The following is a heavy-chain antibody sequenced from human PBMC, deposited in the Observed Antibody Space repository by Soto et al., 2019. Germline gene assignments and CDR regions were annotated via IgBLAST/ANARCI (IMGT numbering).Heavy chain of an antibody. J-gene: IGHJ6*02. D-gene: IGHD2-21*02. CDR3: AREDDGGDRDYYGLDV. V-gene: IGHV4-30-4*01. Sequence: QVQLQESGPGLVRPSQTLSLTCTVSGGSISSEYYHWTWIRQAPGKGLEWIGYIHYSGSVHYNPSLQSRLTMSVDTSTNLFSLKLSSVTAADTAVYFCAREDDGGDRDYYGLDVWGQGTTVTVSS. CDR2: IHYSGSV. CDR1: GGSISSEYYH.